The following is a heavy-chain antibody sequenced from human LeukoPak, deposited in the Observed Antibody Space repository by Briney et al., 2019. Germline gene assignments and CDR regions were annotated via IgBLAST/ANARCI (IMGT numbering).Heavy chain of an antibody. CDR3: ARDRDYYNYFEY. J-gene: IGHJ4*02. CDR2: IKHDGSEK. CDR1: GFTLSRYW. Sequence: GSLRLSCAASGFTLSRYWMSWVRQAPGKGLEWVSNIKHDGSEKYYVDSVKGRFTISRDNAKNSLYLQMNSLRGEDTAVYYCARDRDYYNYFEYWGQGTLVTVSS. D-gene: IGHD3-10*01. V-gene: IGHV3-7*04.